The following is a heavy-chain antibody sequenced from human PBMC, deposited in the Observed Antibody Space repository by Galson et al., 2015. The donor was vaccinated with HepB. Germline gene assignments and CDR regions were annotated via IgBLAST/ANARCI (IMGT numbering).Heavy chain of an antibody. CDR3: AKNGGAFDI. CDR2: IKPDGSER. Sequence: SLRLSCAASGFTFSSNWMTWVRQAPGKGLEWVANIKPDGSERNYVDSVKGRFTISRDNAKNSPYLQMNSLRAEDTAVYYCAKNGGAFDIWGQGTMVIVSS. D-gene: IGHD2-8*01. CDR1: GFTFSSNW. J-gene: IGHJ3*02. V-gene: IGHV3-7*03.